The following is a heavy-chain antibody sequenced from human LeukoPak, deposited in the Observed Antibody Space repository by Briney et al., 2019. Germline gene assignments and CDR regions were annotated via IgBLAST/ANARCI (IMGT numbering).Heavy chain of an antibody. Sequence: GGSLRLSCAASGFTFSNYALNWVRQAPGKGLEWVSIIGGSGTTTYYADSVKGRFTISRDNSKNTLYLQMNSLRAEDTAVYYCAKKVGGIYTFDIWGQGTIVTVSS. J-gene: IGHJ3*02. V-gene: IGHV3-23*01. CDR3: AKKVGGIYTFDI. D-gene: IGHD1-26*01. CDR2: IGGSGTTT. CDR1: GFTFSNYA.